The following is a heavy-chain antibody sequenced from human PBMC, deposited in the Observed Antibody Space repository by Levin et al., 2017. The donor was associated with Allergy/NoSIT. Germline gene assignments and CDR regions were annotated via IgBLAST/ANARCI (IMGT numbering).Heavy chain of an antibody. CDR2: IYYSGST. D-gene: IGHD1-7*01. Sequence: PSETLSLTCTVSGGSISSYYWSWIRQPPGKGLEWIGYIYYSGSTNYNPSLKSRVTISVDTSKNQFSLKLSSVTAADTAVYYCARADNWNYVVDYWGQGTLVTVSS. CDR3: ARADNWNYVVDY. V-gene: IGHV4-59*01. CDR1: GGSISSYY. J-gene: IGHJ4*02.